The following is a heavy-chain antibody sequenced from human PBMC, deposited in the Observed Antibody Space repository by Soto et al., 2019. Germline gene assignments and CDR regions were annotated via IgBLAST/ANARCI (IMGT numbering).Heavy chain of an antibody. V-gene: IGHV1-69*13. D-gene: IGHD6-6*01. CDR1: GGTFSSYA. CDR3: ARDPIAARIGYYYGMDV. Sequence: ASVKVSCKASGGTFSSYAISWVRQAPGQGLEWMGGIIPIFGTANYAQKFQGRVTITADESTSTAYMELSSLRSEDTAVYYCARDPIAARIGYYYGMDVWGQGTTVTVS. J-gene: IGHJ6*02. CDR2: IIPIFGTA.